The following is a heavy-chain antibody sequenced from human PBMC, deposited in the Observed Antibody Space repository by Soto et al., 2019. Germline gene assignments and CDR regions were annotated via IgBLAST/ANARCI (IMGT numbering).Heavy chain of an antibody. V-gene: IGHV4-31*03. J-gene: IGHJ4*02. Sequence: QVQLQESGPGLVKPSQTLSLTCTVSGGSISSGGYYWSWIRQLPGKGLDWIGYIFYSGSTYYNPSLKSRVTISVDTSKNQFSLHLSSVTAADTAVYYCAREVQPPYYFDQWGQGTLVTVSS. CDR3: AREVQPPYYFDQ. D-gene: IGHD1-1*01. CDR2: IFYSGST. CDR1: GGSISSGGYY.